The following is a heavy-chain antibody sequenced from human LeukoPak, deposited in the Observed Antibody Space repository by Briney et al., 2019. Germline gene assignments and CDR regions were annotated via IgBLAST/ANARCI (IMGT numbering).Heavy chain of an antibody. J-gene: IGHJ4*02. Sequence: PGGSLRLSCAASGFTFSTYNMNWVRQAPGKGLEWVSSISGSSSYIYYADSVKGRFSISRDNAKNSLYLQMNSLRAEDTAVYYCARGLLGWDLHYFDYWGQGTLVTVSS. D-gene: IGHD1-26*01. V-gene: IGHV3-21*01. CDR3: ARGLLGWDLHYFDY. CDR2: ISGSSSYI. CDR1: GFTFSTYN.